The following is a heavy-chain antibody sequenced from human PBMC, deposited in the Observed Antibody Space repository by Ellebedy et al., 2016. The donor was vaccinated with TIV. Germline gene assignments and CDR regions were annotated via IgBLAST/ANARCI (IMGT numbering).Heavy chain of an antibody. CDR3: ARAGSYLSETVFY. J-gene: IGHJ4*02. D-gene: IGHD3-10*01. CDR1: GFRFSMYW. V-gene: IGHV3-74*01. Sequence: GGSLRLXCAASGFRFSMYWMYWVRQVPGKGLVWVSGVTPDGSTTGYADSVKGRFAISRDNAKNTLHLQMNGLRAEDTAVYYCARAGSYLSETVFYWGQGTLITVSS. CDR2: VTPDGSTT.